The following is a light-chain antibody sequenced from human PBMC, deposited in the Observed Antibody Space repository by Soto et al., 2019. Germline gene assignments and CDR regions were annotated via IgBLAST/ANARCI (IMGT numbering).Light chain of an antibody. CDR2: EVS. J-gene: IGLJ3*02. Sequence: QSALTQPASVSGTPGQSITISCTGTSSDVGDYKYVSWYQQHPGNAPKLMIYEVSNRPSGVSNRFSGSKSGNTASLTISGLQAEDEADYYCSSYARVFGGGTKLTVL. CDR3: SSYARV. CDR1: SSDVGDYKY. V-gene: IGLV2-14*01.